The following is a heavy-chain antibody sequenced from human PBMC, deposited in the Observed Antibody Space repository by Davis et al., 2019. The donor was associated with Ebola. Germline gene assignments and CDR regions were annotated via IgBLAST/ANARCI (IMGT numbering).Heavy chain of an antibody. CDR1: GGSISSGGY. Sequence: PSETLSLTCTVSGGSISSGGYWSWIRQHPGKGLEWIGYIYYSGSTYYNPSLKSRVTMSVDTSESQFSLDLSSVTAADTAVYYCARALYSSSSDYYYYAMDVWGQGTTVTVSS. V-gene: IGHV4-31*03. CDR3: ARALYSSSSDYYYYAMDV. J-gene: IGHJ6*02. CDR2: IYYSGST. D-gene: IGHD6-6*01.